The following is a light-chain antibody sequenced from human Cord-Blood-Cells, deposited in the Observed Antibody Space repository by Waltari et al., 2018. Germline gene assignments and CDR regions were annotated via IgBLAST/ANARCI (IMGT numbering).Light chain of an antibody. CDR3: CSYAGSSTYV. CDR2: EGS. Sequence: QSALTQPASVSGSPGQSITISCTGTSSDVGSYNLASWYQQHPGKAPKLMIYEGSKRPSGVSNRFSGSKAGNTASLTISGLQAEDEADYYGCSYAGSSTYVFGTGTKVTVL. J-gene: IGLJ1*01. CDR1: SSDVGSYNL. V-gene: IGLV2-23*01.